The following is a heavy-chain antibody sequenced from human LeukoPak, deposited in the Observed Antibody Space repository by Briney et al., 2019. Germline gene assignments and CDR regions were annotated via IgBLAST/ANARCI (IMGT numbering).Heavy chain of an antibody. D-gene: IGHD3-22*01. CDR2: IIPIFGTA. CDR3: ARALGYYYDSSGRGNAFDI. J-gene: IGHJ3*02. V-gene: IGHV1-69*06. CDR1: GGTFSSYA. Sequence: ASVKVSCRASGGTFSSYAISWVRQAPGQGLEWMGGIIPIFGTANYAQKFQGRVTITADKSTSTAYMELSSLRSEDTAVYYCARALGYYYDSSGRGNAFDIWGQGTMVTVSS.